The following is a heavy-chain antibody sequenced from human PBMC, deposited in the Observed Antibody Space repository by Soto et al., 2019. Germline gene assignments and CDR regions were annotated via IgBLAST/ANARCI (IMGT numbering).Heavy chain of an antibody. V-gene: IGHV1-69*01. Sequence: QVQLVQSGAEVKKPGSSVKVSCKASGGTFSSYAISWVRQAPGQGLEWMGGIIPIFGTANYAQKLQGRVTITADESTSTAYMERSSLRSEDMAVYYCARGGGDYCSGGSCYGFDDYWGQGTLVTVSS. CDR1: GGTFSSYA. J-gene: IGHJ4*02. D-gene: IGHD2-15*01. CDR2: IIPIFGTA. CDR3: ARGGGDYCSGGSCYGFDDY.